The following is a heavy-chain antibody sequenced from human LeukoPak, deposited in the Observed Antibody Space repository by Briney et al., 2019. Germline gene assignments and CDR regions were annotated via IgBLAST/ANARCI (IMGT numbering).Heavy chain of an antibody. J-gene: IGHJ4*02. CDR2: IKQDGSEK. CDR1: GFTFSSYA. CDR3: ARVVSGSYQYYFDY. V-gene: IGHV3-7*04. Sequence: PGGSLRLSCAASGFTFSSYAMSWVRQAPGKGLEWVANIKQDGSEKYYVDSVKGRFTISRDNAKNSLYLQMNSLRAEDTAVYYCARVVSGSYQYYFDYWGQGTLVTVSS. D-gene: IGHD3-16*02.